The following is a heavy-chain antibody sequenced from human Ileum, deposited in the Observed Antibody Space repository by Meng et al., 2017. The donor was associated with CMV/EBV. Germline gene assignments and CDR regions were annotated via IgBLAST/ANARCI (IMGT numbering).Heavy chain of an antibody. V-gene: IGHV3-53*01. Sequence: GGSLRLSCAASGFSVSKNYMNWVRQAPGKGLEWVSVIYGGGTAYYADSVKGRFTISRDNSKNTLYLQMDSLRAEDTAVYYCAKSLTYFHYHGLDVWGQGTTVTVSS. CDR1: GFSVSKNY. CDR2: IYGGGTA. J-gene: IGHJ6*02. D-gene: IGHD4/OR15-4a*01. CDR3: AKSLTYFHYHGLDV.